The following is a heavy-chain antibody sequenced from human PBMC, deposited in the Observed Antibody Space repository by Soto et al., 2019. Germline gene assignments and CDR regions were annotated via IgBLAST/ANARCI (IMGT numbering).Heavy chain of an antibody. V-gene: IGHV3-23*01. CDR3: AKVVDYDY. J-gene: IGHJ4*02. D-gene: IGHD2-15*01. Sequence: PCGFRIRSCAASGITCRTYXMSWVRQAPWKGLEWVSAISVSVGITYYADSVKARFNISRDNAKNTLYLQMNSLRAEDTAIYYCAKVVDYDYWGQGIMVPVSS. CDR2: ISVSVGIT. CDR1: GITCRTYX.